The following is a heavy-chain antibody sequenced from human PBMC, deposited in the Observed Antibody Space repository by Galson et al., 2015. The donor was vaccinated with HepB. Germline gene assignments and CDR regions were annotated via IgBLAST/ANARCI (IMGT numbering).Heavy chain of an antibody. CDR2: ISGNGDST. V-gene: IGHV3-23*01. J-gene: IGHJ5*01. Sequence: SLRLSCAASGFGFDTHAMRWVRQAPGKGLEWISGISGNGDSTFYGDSVKGRFTVSRDNSKNILFLQMNNLRAEDTGLYFCAKGYGLFDSWGQGILVTVSS. CDR3: AKGYGLFDS. CDR1: GFGFDTHA. D-gene: IGHD5-18*01.